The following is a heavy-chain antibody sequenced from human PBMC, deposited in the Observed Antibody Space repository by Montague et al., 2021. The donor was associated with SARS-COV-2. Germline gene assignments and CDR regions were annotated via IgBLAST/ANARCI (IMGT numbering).Heavy chain of an antibody. CDR2: IYYSGST. D-gene: IGHD2-2*01. CDR3: ARDVGVPLAPPYSWFDP. Sequence: SETLSLTCTVSGGSISTYYWSWIRQPPGKGLEWIGYIYYSGSTNYNPSLKSRVTISVDTSKNQFSLELSSVTAADTAVYYCARDVGVPLAPPYSWFDPWGQGTLVTVSS. CDR1: GGSISTYY. V-gene: IGHV4-59*08. J-gene: IGHJ5*02.